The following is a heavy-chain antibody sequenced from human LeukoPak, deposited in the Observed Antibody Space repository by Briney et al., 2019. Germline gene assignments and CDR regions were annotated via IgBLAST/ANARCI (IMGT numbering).Heavy chain of an antibody. CDR1: GFTFSSYW. V-gene: IGHV3-7*01. Sequence: GSLRLSCAASGFTFSSYWMSWVRQAPGKGLEWVANIKQDGSEKYYVDSVKGRFTISRDNAKNSLYLQMNSLRAEDTAVYYCAKERSTVVVPAATFDYWGQGTLVTVSS. D-gene: IGHD2-2*01. CDR2: IKQDGSEK. CDR3: AKERSTVVVPAATFDY. J-gene: IGHJ4*02.